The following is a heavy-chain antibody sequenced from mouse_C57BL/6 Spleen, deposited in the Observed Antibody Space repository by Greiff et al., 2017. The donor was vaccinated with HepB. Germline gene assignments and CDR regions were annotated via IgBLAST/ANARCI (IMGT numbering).Heavy chain of an antibody. J-gene: IGHJ2*01. D-gene: IGHD1-1*01. CDR3: ARRDYYGSSYYFDY. CDR1: GYTFTDYY. V-gene: IGHV1-26*01. CDR2: INPNNGGT. Sequence: VQLKQSGPELVKPGASVKISCKASGYTFTDYYMNWVKQSHGKSLEWIGDINPNNGGTSYNQKFKGKATLTVDKSSSTAYMELRSLTSEDSAVYYCARRDYYGSSYYFDYWGQGTTLTVSS.